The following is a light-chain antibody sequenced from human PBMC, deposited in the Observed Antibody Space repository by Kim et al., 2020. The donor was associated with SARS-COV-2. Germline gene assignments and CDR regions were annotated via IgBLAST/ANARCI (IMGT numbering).Light chain of an antibody. J-gene: IGLJ3*02. CDR2: QNY. CDR1: NLGDKY. Sequence: VSVSPGQTATFTCSGGNLGDKYICWYQQKSGQSPVLVIYQNYKRPSGIPERFSCSNSGNTATLTISGTQAMDEADYYCQAWDFNRVFGRGTQLTVL. V-gene: IGLV3-1*01. CDR3: QAWDFNRV.